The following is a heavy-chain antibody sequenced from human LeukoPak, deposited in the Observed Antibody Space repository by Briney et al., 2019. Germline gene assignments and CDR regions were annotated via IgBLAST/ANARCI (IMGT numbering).Heavy chain of an antibody. CDR1: GFTFSTYR. J-gene: IGHJ4*02. Sequence: GGSLRLFCAASGFTFSTYRMIWVREAPGKAVEWVSYNNSSGSYIYYADSVKGRFTISRDNAQNSLYLQMNSLRAEDTAVYYCARDALYSSSSEGDFDYWGQGTLVTVSS. CDR2: NNSSGSYI. CDR3: ARDALYSSSSEGDFDY. V-gene: IGHV3-21*01. D-gene: IGHD6-6*01.